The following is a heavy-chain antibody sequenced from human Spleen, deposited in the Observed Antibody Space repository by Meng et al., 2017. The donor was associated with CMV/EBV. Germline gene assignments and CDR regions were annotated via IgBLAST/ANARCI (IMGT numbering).Heavy chain of an antibody. D-gene: IGHD6-19*01. CDR3: ASSTMTTMTVAPDPTIDF. J-gene: IGHJ4*02. Sequence: SGDSWWSSIRQPPGKGLEWIGYIYYSGSMHYNPSLKSRVTISMDTSKSQFSLNLRSVTAADTAIYYCASSTMTTMTVAPDPTIDFWGQGTLVTVSS. CDR1: SGDSW. CDR2: IYYSGSM. V-gene: IGHV4-30-4*08.